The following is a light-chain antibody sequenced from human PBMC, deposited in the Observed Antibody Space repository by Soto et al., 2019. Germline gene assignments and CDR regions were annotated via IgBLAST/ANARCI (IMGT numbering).Light chain of an antibody. CDR3: QQYNDWPPKYT. CDR2: AAS. Sequence: EIVMTQSPATLSVSPGERTTLSCRTSKSGSSNLAWYQQKPGQAPRLLIYAASTRATGVPARFSGSGSGTEFTLTISSLQSEDSAVYYCQQYNDWPPKYTFGQGTKLEIK. CDR1: KSGSSN. V-gene: IGKV3-15*01. J-gene: IGKJ2*01.